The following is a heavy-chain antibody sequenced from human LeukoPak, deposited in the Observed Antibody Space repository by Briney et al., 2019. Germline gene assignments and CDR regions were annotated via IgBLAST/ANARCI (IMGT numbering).Heavy chain of an antibody. D-gene: IGHD2-15*01. Sequence: ASVKVSCKASGYTFTNYGISWVRQAPGQGLEWMGWISGYNGNTNYAQKSQGRVTMTTDTSTNAAHMELRSLRSDDTAVYYCARDCCYQCLFDYWGQGTLVTVSS. CDR3: ARDCCYQCLFDY. CDR1: GYTFTNYG. J-gene: IGHJ4*02. CDR2: ISGYNGNT. V-gene: IGHV1-18*01.